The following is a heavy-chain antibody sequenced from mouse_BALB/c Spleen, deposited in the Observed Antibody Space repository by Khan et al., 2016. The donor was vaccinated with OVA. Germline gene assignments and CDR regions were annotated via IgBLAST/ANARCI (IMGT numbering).Heavy chain of an antibody. D-gene: IGHD6-1*01. Sequence: VQLQQSGPELVKPGASVKMSCKASGYTFTSYVIHWVKQKPGQGLEWIGYIYPYNDDTKYNEKFKDKATLTSDKSSSTASMDLSSLTSVDSVFYYGAKNFSAAVYFYYWGQGTPLTVSS. CDR2: IYPYNDDT. V-gene: IGHV1S136*01. CDR1: GYTFTSYV. CDR3: AKNFSAAVYFYY. J-gene: IGHJ2*01.